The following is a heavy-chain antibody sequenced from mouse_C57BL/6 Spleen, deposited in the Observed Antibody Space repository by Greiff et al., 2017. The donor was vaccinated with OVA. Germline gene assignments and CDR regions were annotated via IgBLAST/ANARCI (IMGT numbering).Heavy chain of an antibody. Sequence: VQLQQSGPELVKPGASVKISCKASGYTFTDYYMNWVKQSHGKSLEWIGDINPNNGGTSYNQKFKGKATLTVDKSSSTAYMELRSLTSEDSAVYYCARTGWLRKNFDYWGQGTTLTVSS. CDR2: INPNNGGT. D-gene: IGHD2-2*01. J-gene: IGHJ2*01. CDR1: GYTFTDYY. CDR3: ARTGWLRKNFDY. V-gene: IGHV1-26*01.